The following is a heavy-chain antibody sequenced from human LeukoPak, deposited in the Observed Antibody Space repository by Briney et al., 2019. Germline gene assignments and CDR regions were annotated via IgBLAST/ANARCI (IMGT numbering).Heavy chain of an antibody. J-gene: IGHJ4*02. CDR1: GFIFSKYG. Sequence: GGSLRLSCGASGFIFSKYGMHWVRQAPGKGLEWVSFISSSSNYRYYADSVKGRFTISRDNAKNSLYLQMASLRAEDTAVYYCARTSVAAAISPYYFDYWGQGTLVTVSS. D-gene: IGHD2-2*02. CDR3: ARTSVAAAISPYYFDY. V-gene: IGHV3-21*01. CDR2: ISSSSNYR.